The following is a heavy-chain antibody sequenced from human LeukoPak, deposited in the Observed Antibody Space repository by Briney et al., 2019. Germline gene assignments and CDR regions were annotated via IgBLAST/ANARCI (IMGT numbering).Heavy chain of an antibody. CDR1: GGSFSGYY. J-gene: IGHJ5*02. CDR2: IYHSGST. D-gene: IGHD1-26*01. CDR3: ARAPVGAISFWFDP. V-gene: IGHV4-34*01. Sequence: PSETLSLTCAVYGGSFSGYYWSWIRQPPGKGLEWIGEIYHSGSTNYNPSLKSRVTISVDKSKNQFSLKLSSVTAADTAVYYCARAPVGAISFWFDPWGQGTLVTVSS.